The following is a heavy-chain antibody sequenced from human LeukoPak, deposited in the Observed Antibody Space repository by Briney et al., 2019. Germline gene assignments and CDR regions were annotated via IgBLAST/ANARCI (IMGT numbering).Heavy chain of an antibody. Sequence: GGSLRLSCAASGFTFSNYAMSWVRQAPGKGLEWVSTITGGGGSTYYADSVKGRLTISRDDFKNTLYLQMSSLRGEDTAVYYCTTYSRSLDYWGQGTLVTVSS. CDR3: TTYSRSLDY. V-gene: IGHV3-23*01. J-gene: IGHJ4*02. CDR2: ITGGGGST. D-gene: IGHD1-26*01. CDR1: GFTFSNYA.